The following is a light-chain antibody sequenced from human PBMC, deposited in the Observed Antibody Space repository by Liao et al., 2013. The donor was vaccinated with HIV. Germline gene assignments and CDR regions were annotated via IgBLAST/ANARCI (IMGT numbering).Light chain of an antibody. V-gene: IGLV3-21*01. J-gene: IGLJ3*02. CDR1: NIGSKS. CDR2: YDR. Sequence: SYVLTQTPSVSVAPGKTATVTCGGSNIGSKSVHWYQQKPGQAPLLVIYYDRDRPSGIPERFSGSNSGNTATLTISRVEAGDEADYYCQVWDSSSDHGVFGGGTKLTVL. CDR3: QVWDSSSDHGV.